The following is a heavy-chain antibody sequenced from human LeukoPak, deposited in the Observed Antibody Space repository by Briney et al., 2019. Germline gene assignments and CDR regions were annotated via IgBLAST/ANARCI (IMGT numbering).Heavy chain of an antibody. D-gene: IGHD3-3*01. V-gene: IGHV3-11*01. J-gene: IGHJ4*02. CDR3: AKDFWDITIFGVATYYFDY. CDR1: GFTFTDYY. CDR2: ITNSGTTI. Sequence: GGSLRLSCAASGFTFTDYYMSWIRQAPGKGLEWVSYITNSGTTIYYADSVKGRFTISRDNSKNTLYLHMNSLRAEDTAVYYCAKDFWDITIFGVATYYFDYWGQGTLVTVSS.